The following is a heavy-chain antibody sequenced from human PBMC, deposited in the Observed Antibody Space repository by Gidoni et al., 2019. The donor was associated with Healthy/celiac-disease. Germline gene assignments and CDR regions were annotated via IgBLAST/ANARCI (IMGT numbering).Heavy chain of an antibody. CDR3: ARYTAMVTAGGYGMDV. D-gene: IGHD5-18*01. V-gene: IGHV3-30*04. Sequence: QVQLVESGGGVVQPGRSLRLSCAASGFTFSSYAMHWVRQAPGKGLEWVAVISYDGSNKYYADSVKGRFTISRDNSKNTLYLQMNSLRAEDTAVYYCARYTAMVTAGGYGMDVWGQGTTVTVSS. CDR1: GFTFSSYA. CDR2: ISYDGSNK. J-gene: IGHJ6*02.